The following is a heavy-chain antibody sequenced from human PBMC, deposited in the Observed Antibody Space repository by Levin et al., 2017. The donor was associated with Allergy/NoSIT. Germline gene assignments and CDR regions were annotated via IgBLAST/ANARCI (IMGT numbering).Heavy chain of an antibody. CDR2: VSDGGGDA. CDR1: GFTFSGFA. D-gene: IGHD1-20*01. J-gene: IGHJ4*02. CDR3: AKEHGRGYNWNPLDC. Sequence: SGGSLRLSCAASGFTFSGFAMSWVRQAPGKGLEWVSAVSDGGGDAYYADSVKGRFTISRDNSKNTLYLQMNSLRAEDTAVYYCAKEHGRGYNWNPLDCWGQGTLVTVSS. V-gene: IGHV3-23*01.